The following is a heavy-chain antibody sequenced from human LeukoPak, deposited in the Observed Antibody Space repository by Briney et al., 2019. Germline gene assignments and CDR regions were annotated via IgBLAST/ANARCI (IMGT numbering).Heavy chain of an antibody. D-gene: IGHD3-9*01. J-gene: IGHJ4*02. CDR1: GGFIGKYC. V-gene: IGHV4-59*01. CDR3: VRGGGYFEWDYYFDY. CDR2: TFYRGSS. Sequence: SETLSLTCSVSGGFIGKYCWSWIRLAPGKGLEWIGNTFYRGSSNYNPSLRSRVTISVDTSKNQFSLKLSSLTAADTAVYYCVRGGGYFEWDYYFDYWGQGNLVTVSS.